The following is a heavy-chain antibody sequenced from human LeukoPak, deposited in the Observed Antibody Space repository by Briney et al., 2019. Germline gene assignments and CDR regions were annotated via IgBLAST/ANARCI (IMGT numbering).Heavy chain of an antibody. V-gene: IGHV4-59*01. CDR2: IYYSGST. Sequence: SETLSLTCTVSGGSISSYYWSWIRQPPGKGLEWMGYIYYSGSTNYNPSLKSRVTISVDTSKNQFSLKLSSVTAADTAVYYCARELYSSGWDYFDYWGQGTLVTVSS. D-gene: IGHD6-19*01. CDR1: GGSISSYY. CDR3: ARELYSSGWDYFDY. J-gene: IGHJ4*02.